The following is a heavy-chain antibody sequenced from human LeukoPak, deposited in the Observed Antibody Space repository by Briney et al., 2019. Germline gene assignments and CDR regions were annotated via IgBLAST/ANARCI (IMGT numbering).Heavy chain of an antibody. CDR3: ARNYYDSSGPDY. D-gene: IGHD3-22*01. Sequence: SVKVSFKASGGTFSSYAISWVRQAPGQGLEWMGRIIPILGIANYAQKFQGRVTIAADKSTSTAYMELSSLRSEDTAVYYCARNYYDSSGPDYWGQGTLVTVSS. CDR1: GGTFSSYA. V-gene: IGHV1-69*04. J-gene: IGHJ4*02. CDR2: IIPILGIA.